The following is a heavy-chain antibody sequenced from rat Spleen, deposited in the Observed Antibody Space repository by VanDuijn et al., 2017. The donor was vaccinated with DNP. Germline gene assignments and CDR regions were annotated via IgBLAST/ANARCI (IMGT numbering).Heavy chain of an antibody. J-gene: IGHJ2*01. CDR3: TSNPHIRTAAPFDY. CDR2: ITNSGGST. D-gene: IGHD3-8*01. Sequence: VQLVESGGGLVQPGRSLKLSCAASGFTFSNYGMAWVRQAPTKGLEWVASITNSGGSTYYRDSVKGRFTISRDNAKSTQYLQMNSLRSEDTATYYCTSNPHIRTAAPFDYWGQGVMVTVSS. CDR1: GFTFSNYG. V-gene: IGHV5S13*01.